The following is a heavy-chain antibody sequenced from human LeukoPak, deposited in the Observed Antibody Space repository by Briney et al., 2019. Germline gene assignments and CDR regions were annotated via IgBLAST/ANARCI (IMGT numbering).Heavy chain of an antibody. CDR3: ARGGVLRFLEWLLSPHALDI. J-gene: IGHJ3*02. V-gene: IGHV4-34*01. CDR1: GGSFSGYY. CDR2: INHSGST. Sequence: PSETLSLTCAVYGGSFSGYYWSWIRQPPGKGLEWIGGINHSGSTNYNPSLKSRVTISVDTSKNQFSLKLSSVTAADTAVYYCARGGVLRFLEWLLSPHALDIWGQGTMVTVSS. D-gene: IGHD3-3*01.